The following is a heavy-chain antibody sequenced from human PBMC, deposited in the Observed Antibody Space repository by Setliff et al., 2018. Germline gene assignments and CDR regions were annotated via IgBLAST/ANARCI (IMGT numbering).Heavy chain of an antibody. CDR2: ISAYNGKT. D-gene: IGHD2-8*01. J-gene: IGHJ4*02. V-gene: IGHV1-18*01. CDR1: GYTLSNSI. CDR3: LRLVRYCTKIACQATSGDEV. Sequence: GASVKVSCKASGYTLSNSILSWVRQAPGQGLEWVGWISAYNGKTYSAQKFQDRVTLTTHTSTNMGYLELRDLRPDDTAVYYCLRLVRYCTKIACQATSGDEVWGLGTLVTVSS.